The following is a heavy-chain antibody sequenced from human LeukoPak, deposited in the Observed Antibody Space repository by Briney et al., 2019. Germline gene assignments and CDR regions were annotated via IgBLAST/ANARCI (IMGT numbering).Heavy chain of an antibody. Sequence: SETLSLTCTVSGGSIGGYYWRWIRQAPGKGLEWIGYVYSSGSTNYNPSLKGPVTISVDTSKNQFSLKLSSVTAADTAVYYCARMWGVSSAAFDSWGQGALVTVYS. J-gene: IGHJ4*02. CDR2: VYSSGST. CDR3: ARMWGVSSAAFDS. V-gene: IGHV4-59*01. CDR1: GGSIGGYY. D-gene: IGHD2-8*01.